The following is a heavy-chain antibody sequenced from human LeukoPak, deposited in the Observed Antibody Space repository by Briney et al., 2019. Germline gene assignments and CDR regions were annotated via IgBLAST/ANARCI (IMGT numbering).Heavy chain of an antibody. V-gene: IGHV3-20*04. CDR2: INWNGGRT. CDR1: GFTFDDYG. J-gene: IGHJ3*02. CDR3: ARAKYYYDSTTYLDAFDI. Sequence: GGSLRLSCEGSGFTFDDYGMSWVRQDQGKGLEWVSGINWNGGRTGYADSVKGRFAISRDNAKNSLFLQMNSLRAEDTALYYCARAKYYYDSTTYLDAFDIWGQGTMVTVSS. D-gene: IGHD3-22*01.